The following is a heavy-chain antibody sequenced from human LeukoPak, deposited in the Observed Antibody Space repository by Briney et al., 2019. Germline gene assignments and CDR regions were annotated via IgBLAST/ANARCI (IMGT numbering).Heavy chain of an antibody. CDR1: GYTLTELS. Sequence: ASVKVSCKVSGYTLTELSMHWVRQAPGKGLEWMGGFDPEDGETIYAQKFQGRVTMTEDTSTDTAYMELSSLRSEDTAVYYCARGARSPKSGLFGEFSINWFNPWGQGTLVTVSS. D-gene: IGHD3-10*02. V-gene: IGHV1-24*01. J-gene: IGHJ5*02. CDR3: ARGARSPKSGLFGEFSINWFNP. CDR2: FDPEDGET.